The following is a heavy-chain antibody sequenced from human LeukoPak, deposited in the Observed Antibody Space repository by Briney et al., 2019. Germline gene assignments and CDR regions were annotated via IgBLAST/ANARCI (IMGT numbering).Heavy chain of an antibody. CDR2: ISSSGSTI. Sequence: GGSLRLSCAASGFTFSSYEMNWVRQAPGKGLEWVSYISSSGSTIYYADSVKGRFTISRDNAKNSLYLQMNSLRAEDTAVYYCAREQKIGYSSSRYSGNWFDPWGQGTLVTVSS. J-gene: IGHJ5*02. V-gene: IGHV3-48*03. CDR1: GFTFSSYE. CDR3: AREQKIGYSSSRYSGNWFDP. D-gene: IGHD6-13*01.